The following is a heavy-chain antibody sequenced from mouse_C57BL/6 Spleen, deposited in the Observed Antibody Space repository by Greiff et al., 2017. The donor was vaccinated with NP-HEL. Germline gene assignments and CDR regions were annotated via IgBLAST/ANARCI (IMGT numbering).Heavy chain of an antibody. CDR2: IYPGDGDT. CDR1: GYAFSSSW. J-gene: IGHJ4*01. V-gene: IGHV1-82*01. Sequence: QVQLKESGPELVKPGASVKISCKASGYAFSSSWMNWVKQRPGKGLEWIGRIYPGDGDTNYNGKFKGKATLTVDKSSSTAYMQLSSLTSEDSAVYFCARPSLTVHYYAMDDWGQGTSVTVSS. D-gene: IGHD4-1*01. CDR3: ARPSLTVHYYAMDD.